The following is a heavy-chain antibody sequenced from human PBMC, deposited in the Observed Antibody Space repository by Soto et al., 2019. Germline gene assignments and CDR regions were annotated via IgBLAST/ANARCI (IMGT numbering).Heavy chain of an antibody. D-gene: IGHD6-13*01. J-gene: IGHJ4*02. CDR3: TRAGTSSSWNYFEY. CDR2: IHSGGNT. V-gene: IGHV3-53*02. Sequence: EVQVVETGGGLIQPGGSLRLSCAASGFSVGSNYMSWVRQAPGKGLQWVSIIHSGGNTFYADSVRGRFTISRDDSKNTLFLQMNSLRAEDTAVYYCTRAGTSSSWNYFEYWGQGTLVTVSA. CDR1: GFSVGSNY.